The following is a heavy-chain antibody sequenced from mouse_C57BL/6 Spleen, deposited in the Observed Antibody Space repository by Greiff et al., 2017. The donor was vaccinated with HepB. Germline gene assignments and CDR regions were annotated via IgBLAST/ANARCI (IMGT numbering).Heavy chain of an antibody. CDR1: GYTFTSYW. CDR2: IDPSDSYT. Sequence: QVQLQQPGAELVMPGASVKLSCKASGYTFTSYWMHWVKQRPGQGLEWIGEIDPSDSYTNYNQKFKGKSTLTVDKSSSTAYMQLSSLTSEDSAVYYCARWGLSSSLDVWGTGTTVTFSS. CDR3: ARWGLSSSLDV. J-gene: IGHJ1*03. V-gene: IGHV1-69*01. D-gene: IGHD1-1*01.